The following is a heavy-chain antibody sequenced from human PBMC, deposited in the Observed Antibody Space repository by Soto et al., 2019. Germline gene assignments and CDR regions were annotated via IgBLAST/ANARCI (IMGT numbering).Heavy chain of an antibody. Sequence: ASVKVSCKASGYTFTGYYMHWVRQAPGQGLEWMGWINPNSGGTNYAQKFQGWVTMTRDTSISTAYMELSRLRSDDTAVYYCARNGDQTYYYYGMDVWGQGTTVTVSS. J-gene: IGHJ6*02. V-gene: IGHV1-2*04. CDR2: INPNSGGT. CDR3: ARNGDQTYYYYGMDV. D-gene: IGHD4-17*01. CDR1: GYTFTGYY.